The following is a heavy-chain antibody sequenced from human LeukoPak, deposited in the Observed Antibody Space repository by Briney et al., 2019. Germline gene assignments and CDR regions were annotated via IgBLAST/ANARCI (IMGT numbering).Heavy chain of an antibody. Sequence: GGSLRLSCAASGFTFSSYDMHWARQATGKGLEWVSAIGTAGDTYYPGSVKGRFTISRENAKNSLYLQMNSLRAGDTAVYYCARSRGTMVRGVLHGMDVWGQGTTVTVSS. J-gene: IGHJ6*02. V-gene: IGHV3-13*01. CDR1: GFTFSSYD. CDR2: IGTAGDT. D-gene: IGHD3-10*01. CDR3: ARSRGTMVRGVLHGMDV.